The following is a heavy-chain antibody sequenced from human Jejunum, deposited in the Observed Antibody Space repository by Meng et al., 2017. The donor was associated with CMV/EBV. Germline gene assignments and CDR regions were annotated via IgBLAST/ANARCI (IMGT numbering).Heavy chain of an antibody. CDR2: ISTYNGNT. D-gene: IGHD2-21*02. V-gene: IGHV1-18*01. Sequence: GYPFTIYGISWVRQAPGQGLEWMGWISTYNGNTHYAQKLQGRATMTTDTSTSTAYMEVRSLKSDDTAVYYCARGVVTMTRYYFDYWGQGTLVTVSS. CDR3: ARGVVTMTRYYFDY. CDR1: GYPFTIYG. J-gene: IGHJ4*02.